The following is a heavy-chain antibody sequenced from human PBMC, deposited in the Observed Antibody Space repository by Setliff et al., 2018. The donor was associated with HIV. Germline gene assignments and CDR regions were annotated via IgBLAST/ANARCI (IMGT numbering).Heavy chain of an antibody. CDR1: GVTFSNCS. J-gene: IGHJ4*02. CDR2: IIPMYGPA. V-gene: IGHV1-69*13. CDR3: ARSPGDYLFDY. D-gene: IGHD4-17*01. Sequence: SVKVSCKASGVTFSNCSISWVRQAPGQGLEWMGGIIPMYGPAHYAQKFQGRVTITADESTTTAYMELNSLRSEDTAVYYCARSPGDYLFDYWGQGTLVTVSS.